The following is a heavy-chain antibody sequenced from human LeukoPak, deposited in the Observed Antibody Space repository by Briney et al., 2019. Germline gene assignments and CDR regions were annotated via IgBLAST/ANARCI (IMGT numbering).Heavy chain of an antibody. V-gene: IGHV3-33*08. Sequence: GGSLRLSCAATEFTFSNYGMHWVRQAPGKGLEWVAVIASDGKDKHYADSVKGRFSISRDDSKNTLFLDMSNLRVEDTALYYCARDLSAAFDFWGQGVLVTVSS. D-gene: IGHD6-19*01. CDR1: EFTFSNYG. CDR2: IASDGKDK. J-gene: IGHJ4*02. CDR3: ARDLSAAFDF.